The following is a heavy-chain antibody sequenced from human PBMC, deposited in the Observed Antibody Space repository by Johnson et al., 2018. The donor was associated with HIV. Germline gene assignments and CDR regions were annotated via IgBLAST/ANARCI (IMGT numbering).Heavy chain of an antibody. CDR3: ARDVLGDGTYPPDAFDI. D-gene: IGHD2-8*02. CDR1: GFTFSSYA. J-gene: IGHJ3*02. CDR2: ISYDGENK. V-gene: IGHV3-30*04. Sequence: QMQLVESGGGVVQPGRSLRLSCAASGFTFSSYAMHWVRQAPGKGLEWVAVISYDGENKYYADSVKGRVTISRDNSNNTLYLQVHNLRVEDTAVYYCARDVLGDGTYPPDAFDIWGQGTMVTVSS.